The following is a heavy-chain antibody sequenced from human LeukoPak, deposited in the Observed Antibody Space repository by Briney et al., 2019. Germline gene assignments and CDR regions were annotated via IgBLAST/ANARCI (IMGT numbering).Heavy chain of an antibody. Sequence: GGPLRLSCAASGFTFSSYSMNWVRQAPGKGLEWVSSISSSSSYIYYADSVKGRFTISRDNAKNSLYLQMNSPRAEDTAVYYCASWGSYRYMSDYWGQGTLVTVSS. CDR2: ISSSSSYI. D-gene: IGHD3-16*02. J-gene: IGHJ4*02. V-gene: IGHV3-21*01. CDR3: ASWGSYRYMSDY. CDR1: GFTFSSYS.